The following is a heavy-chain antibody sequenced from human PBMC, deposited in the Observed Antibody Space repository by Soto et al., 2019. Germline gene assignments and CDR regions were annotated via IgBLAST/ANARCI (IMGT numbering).Heavy chain of an antibody. D-gene: IGHD5-18*01. J-gene: IGHJ6*02. V-gene: IGHV1-69*14. CDR2: IIPIFGTA. Sequence: QVQLVQSGAEVKKPGSSVKVSCKASGGTFSSYAISWVRQAPGQGLEWMGGIIPIFGTANYAQKFQGRVTITPDKSSXTAYMELSSLRSEDTAVYYCARDDVDTAMPYGMDVWGQGTTVTVSS. CDR1: GGTFSSYA. CDR3: ARDDVDTAMPYGMDV.